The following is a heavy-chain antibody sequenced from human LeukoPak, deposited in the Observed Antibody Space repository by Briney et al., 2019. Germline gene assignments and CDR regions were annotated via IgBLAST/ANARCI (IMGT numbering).Heavy chain of an antibody. D-gene: IGHD5-24*01. J-gene: IGHJ4*02. CDR2: IYTSGST. Sequence: MPSETLSLTCTVSGGSISSYYWSWIRQPAGKGLEWIGRIYTSGSTNYNPSLKSRVTMSVYTSKNQFSLKLSSVTAADTAVYYCARDMGWLQPYYFDYWGQGTLVTVSS. V-gene: IGHV4-4*07. CDR3: ARDMGWLQPYYFDY. CDR1: GGSISSYY.